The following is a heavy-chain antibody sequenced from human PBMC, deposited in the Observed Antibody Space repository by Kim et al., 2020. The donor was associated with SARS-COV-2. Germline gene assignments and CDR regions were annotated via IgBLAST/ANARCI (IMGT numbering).Heavy chain of an antibody. D-gene: IGHD3-9*01. Sequence: ASVKVSCKASGYTFTSYGISWVRQAPGQGLEWMGWISAYNGNTNYAQKLQGRVTMTTDTSTSTAYMELRSLRSDDTAVYYCARVLGMQYYDILTGSTSGMDVWGQGTTVTVSS. CDR1: GYTFTSYG. CDR2: ISAYNGNT. J-gene: IGHJ6*02. V-gene: IGHV1-18*01. CDR3: ARVLGMQYYDILTGSTSGMDV.